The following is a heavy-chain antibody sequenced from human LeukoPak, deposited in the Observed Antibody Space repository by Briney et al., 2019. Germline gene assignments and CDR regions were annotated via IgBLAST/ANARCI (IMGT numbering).Heavy chain of an antibody. J-gene: IGHJ4*02. CDR2: ISPYNGAT. CDR1: GYTFIGYY. D-gene: IGHD1-1*01. V-gene: IGHV1-18*04. Sequence: ASVKVSCKASGYTFIGYYMHWVRQAPGQGLEWLGWISPYNGATEYAQNLQDRVSMTTDTSTNTAYIEVRSLKSDDTAVYYCARDSDWNVDYWGQGTLVTVSS. CDR3: ARDSDWNVDY.